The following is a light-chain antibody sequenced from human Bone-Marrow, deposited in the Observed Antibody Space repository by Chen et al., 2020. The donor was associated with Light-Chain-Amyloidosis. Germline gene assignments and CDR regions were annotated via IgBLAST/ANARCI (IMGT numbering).Light chain of an antibody. CDR2: RDT. J-gene: IGLJ2*01. CDR1: DLPTKY. Sequence: SYELTKPPSVSVFPGQTARITCSGDDLPTKYAYWYQQKPGQAPVLVIHRDTERPSGLSERFSGSSSGTTATLTISGVQAEDEADYHCQSADSSGTYEVIFGGGTKLTVL. V-gene: IGLV3-25*03. CDR3: QSADSSGTYEVI.